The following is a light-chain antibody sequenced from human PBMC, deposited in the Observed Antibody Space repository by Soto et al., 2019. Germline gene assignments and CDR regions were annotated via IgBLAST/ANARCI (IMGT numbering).Light chain of an antibody. CDR3: QQYNNWPPII. Sequence: EIVLTQSPGTLSFSPGERATLSCRARHSVRSGYLAWYQQKPGQSPRLLIYGASTRATGIPARFSGSGSGTEFTLTISSLQSEDFAVYFCQQYNNWPPIIFGQGTRLEI. J-gene: IGKJ5*01. CDR1: HSVRSGY. CDR2: GAS. V-gene: IGKV3-15*01.